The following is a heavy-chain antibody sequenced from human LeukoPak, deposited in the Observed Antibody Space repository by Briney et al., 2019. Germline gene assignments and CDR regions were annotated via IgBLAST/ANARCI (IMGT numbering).Heavy chain of an antibody. CDR2: LYNSGLT. D-gene: IGHD3-22*01. CDR1: GGSISTSY. J-gene: IGHJ4*02. CDR3: TRGGYYEPIDS. Sequence: KSSETLSLTCSVSGGSISTSYWSWTRQPPGRGLEQLGYLYNSGLTNYTPSLEGRVTMSIDTSKNQFSLKLSSVTAADTAVYYCTRGGYYEPIDSWGQGTLVTVSS. V-gene: IGHV4-59*01.